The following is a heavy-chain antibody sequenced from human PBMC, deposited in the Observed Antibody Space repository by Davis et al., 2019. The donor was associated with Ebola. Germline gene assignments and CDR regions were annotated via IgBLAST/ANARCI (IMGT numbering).Heavy chain of an antibody. CDR2: ISYDGSNK. CDR1: GFTFSSYG. Sequence: PGGSLRLSCAASGFTFSSYGMHWVRQAPGKGLEWVAVISYDGSNKYYADSVKGRFTISRDNSKNTLYLQMNSLRAEDTAVYYCATTQRSSTSWGPMDVWGQGTTVTVSS. CDR3: ATTQRSSTSWGPMDV. V-gene: IGHV3-30*03. J-gene: IGHJ6*02. D-gene: IGHD2-2*01.